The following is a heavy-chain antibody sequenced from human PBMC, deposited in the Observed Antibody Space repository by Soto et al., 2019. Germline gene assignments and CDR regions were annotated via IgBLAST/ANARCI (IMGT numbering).Heavy chain of an antibody. CDR3: AREGGYGDYKYYYYGMDV. V-gene: IGHV1-18*01. D-gene: IGHD4-17*01. CDR1: GYTFTSYG. CDR2: ISAYNGNT. J-gene: IGHJ6*02. Sequence: QVQLVQSGAEVKKPGASVKVSCKASGYTFTSYGISWVRQAPGQGLEWMGWISAYNGNTNYAQKLQGRVTTTTDTSTSTAYMELRSLRSDDTAVYYCAREGGYGDYKYYYYGMDVWGQGTTVTVSS.